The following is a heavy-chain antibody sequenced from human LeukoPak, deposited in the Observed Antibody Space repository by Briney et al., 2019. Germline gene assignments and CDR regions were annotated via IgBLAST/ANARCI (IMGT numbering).Heavy chain of an antibody. D-gene: IGHD1-26*01. V-gene: IGHV3-23*01. CDR3: AKDRHGIVGLTPFEY. CDR1: GFEFHIYA. J-gene: IGHJ4*02. CDR2: TNDNGDNT. Sequence: GGSLRLSCAASGFEFHIYAMSWVRQAPGKGLEWVSGTNDNGDNTNHADSVKGRFTISRDNSKNTLYLQMNSLRADDTAIYYCAKDRHGIVGLTPFEYWGQGTRVTVSS.